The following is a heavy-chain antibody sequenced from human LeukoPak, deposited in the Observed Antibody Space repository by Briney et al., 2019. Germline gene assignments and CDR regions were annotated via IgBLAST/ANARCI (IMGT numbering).Heavy chain of an antibody. CDR1: GFTFSSYA. CDR2: ISGSGGST. J-gene: IGHJ4*02. V-gene: IGHV3-23*01. Sequence: GGSLRLSCAASGFTFSSYAMSWVHQAPGKGLEWVSAISGSGGSTYYADSVKGRFTISRDNSKNTLYLQMNSLRAEDTAVYYCANLGIAVAGIDYWGQGTLVTVSS. CDR3: ANLGIAVAGIDY. D-gene: IGHD6-19*01.